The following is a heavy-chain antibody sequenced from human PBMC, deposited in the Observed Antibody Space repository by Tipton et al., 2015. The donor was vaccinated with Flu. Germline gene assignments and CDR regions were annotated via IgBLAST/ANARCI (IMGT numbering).Heavy chain of an antibody. Sequence: TLSLTCTVSGGSISSYYWSWIRQPAGKGLEWIGRIYTSGSTHYNPSLKSRVTMPADTSKNQFSLKLSSVTAADTAVYYCARDSAYNWNEGGYFDYWGQGTLVTVSS. CDR2: IYTSGST. CDR1: GGSISSYY. V-gene: IGHV4-4*07. J-gene: IGHJ4*02. D-gene: IGHD1-1*01. CDR3: ARDSAYNWNEGGYFDY.